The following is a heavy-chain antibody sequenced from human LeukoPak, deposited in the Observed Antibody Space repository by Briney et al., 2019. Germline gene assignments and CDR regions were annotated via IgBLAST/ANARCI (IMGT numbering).Heavy chain of an antibody. Sequence: ASVKVSCKASGYTFTSYDINWVRQAPGQGLEWMGWINPNSGGTNYAQKFQGRVTMTRDTSISTAYMELSRLGSDDTAVYYCARIYRVLVGATSLGYWGQGTLVTVSS. V-gene: IGHV1-2*02. D-gene: IGHD1-26*01. CDR3: ARIYRVLVGATSLGY. CDR2: INPNSGGT. CDR1: GYTFTSYD. J-gene: IGHJ4*02.